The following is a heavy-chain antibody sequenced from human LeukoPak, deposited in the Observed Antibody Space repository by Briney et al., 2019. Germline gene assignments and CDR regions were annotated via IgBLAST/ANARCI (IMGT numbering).Heavy chain of an antibody. CDR1: GVSISSYY. D-gene: IGHD2-15*01. Sequence: TSETLSLSCAVSGVSISSYYRSWIRQPPGKGLEWIEYIYSSGSTNYNPSLKSRVTISVDTSKNQFSLKLSSVTAADTAVYYCARHHYSVAAMFDYWGQGTLVTVSS. CDR3: ARHHYSVAAMFDY. J-gene: IGHJ4*02. V-gene: IGHV4-59*08. CDR2: IYSSGST.